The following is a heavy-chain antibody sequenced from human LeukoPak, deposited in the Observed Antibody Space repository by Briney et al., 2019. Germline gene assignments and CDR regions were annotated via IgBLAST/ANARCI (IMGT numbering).Heavy chain of an antibody. CDR1: GFAFGGYA. D-gene: IGHD3-3*01. CDR3: VKDNFCPECAFDI. J-gene: IGHJ3*02. V-gene: IGHV3-43*02. CDR2: ISGDSTYT. Sequence: GGSLRPSCAASGFAFGGYAMHWVRQAPGKGLEWVSLISGDSTYTHYADSVRGRFTISRDNSENSLYLQMKSLRTEGTAFYYCVKDNFCPECAFDIWGQGTLVAVSS.